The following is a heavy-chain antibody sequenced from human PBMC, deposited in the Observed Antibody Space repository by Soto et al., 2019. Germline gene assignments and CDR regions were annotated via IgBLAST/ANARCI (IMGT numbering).Heavy chain of an antibody. CDR1: GFTFSNFG. CDR2: ISYDGRSE. CDR3: AKDLDVVMVLSATRGLDV. V-gene: IGHV3-30*18. D-gene: IGHD2-15*01. Sequence: QVQLVESGGGMIQPGKSLRLSCVASGFTFSNFGMHWVRQAPGKGLEWVAGISYDGRSESYVDSVRGRLTLSRDNSKNTLSLQMISLRPEDTGVYYCAKDLDVVMVLSATRGLDVWGQGTTVTVSS. J-gene: IGHJ6*02.